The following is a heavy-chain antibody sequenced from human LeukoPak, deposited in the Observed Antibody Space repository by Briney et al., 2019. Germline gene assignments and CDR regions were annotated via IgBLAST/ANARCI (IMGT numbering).Heavy chain of an antibody. J-gene: IGHJ4*02. V-gene: IGHV1-69*04. CDR1: GGTFSSYA. CDR2: IIPILGIA. Sequence: SVKVSCKASGGTFSSYAISWVRQAPGQGLEWMGRIIPILGIANYAQKFQGRVTITADKSTSTAYMELSSLRSEDTAVYYCARDLSRGLMGQRWGQGTLVTVSS. CDR3: ARDLSRGLMGQR. D-gene: IGHD2-8*01.